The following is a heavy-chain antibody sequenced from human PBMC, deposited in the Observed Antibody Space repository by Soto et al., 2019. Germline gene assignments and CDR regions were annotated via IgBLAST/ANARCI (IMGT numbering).Heavy chain of an antibody. D-gene: IGHD1-26*01. CDR2: IHGGGDYT. J-gene: IGHJ2*01. Sequence: EVQVLESGGGLVQPGGSLRLSCAASGFTFSNYAMSWVRQAPGKGLEWVSTIHGGGDYTYYTDSVKGRFTISRDNYRNTLFLKMNSLRAEDTAVYYCAKNRGSGSYTNWNFDVWGRGTLVTVSS. CDR1: GFTFSNYA. CDR3: AKNRGSGSYTNWNFDV. V-gene: IGHV3-23*01.